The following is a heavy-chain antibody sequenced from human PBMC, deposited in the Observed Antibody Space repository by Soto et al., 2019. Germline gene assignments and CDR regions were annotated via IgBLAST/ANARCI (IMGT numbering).Heavy chain of an antibody. CDR1: GGTFSSYA. CDR2: IIPIFGTA. V-gene: IGHV1-69*13. Sequence: SVKVSCKASGGTFSSYARSWVRQAPGQGLEWMGGIIPIFGTANYAQKFQGRVTITADESTSTAYMELSSLRSEDTAVYYCARELIVYAIGGWFDPLGQGTLVNVSS. D-gene: IGHD2-8*01. J-gene: IGHJ5*02. CDR3: ARELIVYAIGGWFDP.